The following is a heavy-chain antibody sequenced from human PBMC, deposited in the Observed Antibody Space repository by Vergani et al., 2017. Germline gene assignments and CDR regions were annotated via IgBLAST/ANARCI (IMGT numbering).Heavy chain of an antibody. J-gene: IGHJ6*03. CDR3: ARTVYDFWSGYTTVTYYYYMDV. V-gene: IGHV4-59*11. D-gene: IGHD3-3*01. CDR1: GGSISSHY. CDR2: IYYSGST. Sequence: QVQLQESGPGLVKPSETLSLTCTVSGGSISSHYWSWIRQPPGKGLEWIGYIYYSGSTNYNPSLKSRVTISVDTSKNQFSLKLSSVTAADTAVYYCARTVYDFWSGYTTVTYYYYMDVWGKGP.